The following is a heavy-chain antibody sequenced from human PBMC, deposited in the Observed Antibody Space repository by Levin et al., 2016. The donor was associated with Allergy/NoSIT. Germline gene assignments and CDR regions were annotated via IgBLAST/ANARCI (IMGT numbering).Heavy chain of an antibody. J-gene: IGHJ6*02. CDR3: ATWAFTYGLDV. V-gene: IGHV3-30*04. CDR1: GFTFSRFA. CDR2: ISDNGGRT. Sequence: GESLKISCAASGFTFSRFAMQWVRQAPGKGLEWVTNISDNGGRTYYADSVQGRFTVSRDNSKSTLHLQMSSLKPEDTAVYYCATWAFTYGLDVWGQGITVTVSS. D-gene: IGHD7-27*01.